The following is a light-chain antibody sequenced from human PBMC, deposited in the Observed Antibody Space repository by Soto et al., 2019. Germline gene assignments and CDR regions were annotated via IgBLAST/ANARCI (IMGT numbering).Light chain of an antibody. J-gene: IGKJ3*01. CDR3: QQYNNWPFT. CDR1: QGISSY. CDR2: AAS. Sequence: DIQLTQSPSFLSASVGDRVTITCRASQGISSYLAWYQQKPGKAPNLLIYAASTLQSGVPSRFSGSGSGTEFTLTISSLQPEDFAVYYCQQYNNWPFTFGPGTKVDIK. V-gene: IGKV1-9*01.